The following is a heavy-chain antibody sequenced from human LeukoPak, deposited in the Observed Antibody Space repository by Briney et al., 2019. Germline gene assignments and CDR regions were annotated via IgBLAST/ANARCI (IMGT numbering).Heavy chain of an antibody. V-gene: IGHV3-23*01. Sequence: GGSLRLSCAASGFTFSSYAMSWVRQAPGKGLEWVSSVSGSSDIIDYADSVKGRFTISRDNSKNTVYLQMNSLRVEDTAVYFCARGRQLWEYWGQGTLVTVSS. CDR1: GFTFSSYA. CDR2: VSGSSDII. CDR3: ARGRQLWEY. J-gene: IGHJ4*02. D-gene: IGHD1-26*01.